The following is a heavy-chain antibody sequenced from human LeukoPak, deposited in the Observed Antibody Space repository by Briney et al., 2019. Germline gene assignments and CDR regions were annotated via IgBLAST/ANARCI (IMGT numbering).Heavy chain of an antibody. CDR3: ARDGCSSTSCRFYNWFDP. V-gene: IGHV3-74*01. CDR2: INSDGSST. Sequence: PGGSLRLSCAASGFTFSSYWMHWVRQAPGKGLVWVSRINSDGSSTSYADSVKGRFTISRGNAKNTLYLQMNSLRAEDTAVYYCARDGCSSTSCRFYNWFDPWGQGTLVTVSS. J-gene: IGHJ5*02. CDR1: GFTFSSYW. D-gene: IGHD2-2*01.